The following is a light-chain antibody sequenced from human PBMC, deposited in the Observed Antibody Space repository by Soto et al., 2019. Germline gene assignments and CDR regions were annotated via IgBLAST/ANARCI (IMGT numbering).Light chain of an antibody. Sequence: AIRMTQSPSSLSASTGDRVTITCRASPGISRYLAWYQQKPGKAPKLLIYAASTLQSGVPSRFSGSGSGTDFTLTISCLQSEDFATYYCQQYYSYPAYTFGQGTKLEIK. CDR2: AAS. CDR1: PGISRY. J-gene: IGKJ2*01. V-gene: IGKV1-8*01. CDR3: QQYYSYPAYT.